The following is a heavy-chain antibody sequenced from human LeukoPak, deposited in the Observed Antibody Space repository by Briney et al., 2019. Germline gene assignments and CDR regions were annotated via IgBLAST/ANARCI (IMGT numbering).Heavy chain of an antibody. J-gene: IGHJ5*02. CDR1: GGSISSYS. Sequence: SETLSLTCTVSGGSISSYSWSWLRQPPGKGLEWIGYIYYMGSTNYNPSLKSRLTISVDTSKNQFSLNLSSVTAADTAVYYCARGMTSGPDPWGQGTLVTVSS. CDR2: IYYMGST. V-gene: IGHV4-59*08. D-gene: IGHD4-17*01. CDR3: ARGMTSGPDP.